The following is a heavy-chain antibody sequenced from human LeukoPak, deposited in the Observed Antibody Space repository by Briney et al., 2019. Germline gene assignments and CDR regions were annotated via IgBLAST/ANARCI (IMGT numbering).Heavy chain of an antibody. D-gene: IGHD3-10*01. CDR1: GGSISSYY. CDR2: IYTSGST. CDR3: ARAEVFGEGPNWFDP. V-gene: IGHV4-4*09. Sequence: PSETLSLTCTVSGGSISSYYWSWIRQPPGKGLEWIGYIYTSGSTNYNPSLKSRVTISVDTSKNQFSLKLSSVTAADTAVYYCARAEVFGEGPNWFDPWGQGTLVTVSS. J-gene: IGHJ5*02.